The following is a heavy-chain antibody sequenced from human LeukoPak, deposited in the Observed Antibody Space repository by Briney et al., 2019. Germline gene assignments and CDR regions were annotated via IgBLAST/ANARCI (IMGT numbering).Heavy chain of an antibody. D-gene: IGHD6-25*01. CDR1: EFNFRSFW. CDR2: MNEDGSRR. Sequence: GGSLRLSCVASEFNFRSFWMSWVRQAPGKGLEWVANMNEDGSRRYYANTVKGRFTISRDNAKNSLYVQMHSLRVEDTAVYYCAREIPGAASAFDYWGQGALVTVSS. J-gene: IGHJ4*02. V-gene: IGHV3-7*03. CDR3: AREIPGAASAFDY.